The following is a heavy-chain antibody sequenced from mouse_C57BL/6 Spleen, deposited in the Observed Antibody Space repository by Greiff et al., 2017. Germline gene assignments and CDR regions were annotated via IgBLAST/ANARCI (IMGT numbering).Heavy chain of an antibody. CDR2: IDPSDSYT. CDR3: ARRDCRGAMDY. Sequence: QVQLQQPGAELVMPGASVKLSCKASGYTFTSYWMHWVKQRPGQGLEWIGEIDPSDSYTNYNQKFKGKSTLTVDKSSSTAYMQRSSLTSEDSAVYYCARRDCRGAMDYWGQGTSVTVSS. D-gene: IGHD3-3*01. CDR1: GYTFTSYW. J-gene: IGHJ4*01. V-gene: IGHV1-69*01.